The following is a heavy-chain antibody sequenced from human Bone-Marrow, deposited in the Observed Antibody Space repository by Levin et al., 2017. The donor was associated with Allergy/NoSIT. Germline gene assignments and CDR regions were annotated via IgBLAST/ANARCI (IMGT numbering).Heavy chain of an antibody. D-gene: IGHD2-15*01. CDR1: GFTFSSYG. V-gene: IGHV3-33*01. J-gene: IGHJ1*01. Sequence: PGGSLRLSCAASGFTFSSYGMHWVRQAPGKGLEWVAVIWYDGSNKYYADSVKGRFTISRDNSKNTLYLQMNSLRAEDTAVYYCARSSKVSTYCSGGSCYLRAEYFQHWGQGTLVTVSS. CDR2: IWYDGSNK. CDR3: ARSSKVSTYCSGGSCYLRAEYFQH.